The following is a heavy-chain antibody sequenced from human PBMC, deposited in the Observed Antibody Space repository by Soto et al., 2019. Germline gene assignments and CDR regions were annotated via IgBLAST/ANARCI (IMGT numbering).Heavy chain of an antibody. J-gene: IGHJ6*02. CDR3: ARAYHDYDFYLGGMDV. CDR2: INHSGST. V-gene: IGHV4-34*01. CDR1: GGSFRGYY. Sequence: SETLSLTCAVYGGSFRGYYWSWIRQPPGKGLEWIGEINHSGSTNYNPSLKSRVTISVDTSKNQFSLKLSSVTAADTAVYYCARAYHDYDFYLGGMDVWGQGTTVTVSS. D-gene: IGHD3-3*01.